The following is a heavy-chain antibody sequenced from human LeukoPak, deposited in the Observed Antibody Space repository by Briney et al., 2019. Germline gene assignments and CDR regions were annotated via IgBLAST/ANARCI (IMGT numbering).Heavy chain of an antibody. V-gene: IGHV1-2*02. CDR2: LNPKSGDT. CDR3: ARPSSTDYV. D-gene: IGHD2-2*01. CDR1: GYTFTDYY. Sequence: GAPVKVSCKASGYTFTDYYYIHWVRRAPGQGLEWMGWLNPKSGDTNYAQKFQGRVTVTRDTSISTAYMELSRLRSDDTAVYYCARPSSTDYVWGQGTQVTVSS. J-gene: IGHJ4*02.